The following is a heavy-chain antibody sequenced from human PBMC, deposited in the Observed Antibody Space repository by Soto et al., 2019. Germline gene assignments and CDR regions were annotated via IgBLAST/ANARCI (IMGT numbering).Heavy chain of an antibody. CDR1: GFTFSSYG. J-gene: IGHJ6*02. CDR3: AKDLGAVDSDYYGMDV. D-gene: IGHD6-19*01. CDR2: ISYNGSNK. Sequence: PGGSLRLSCAASGFTFSSYGMHWVRQAPGKGLEWVAVISYNGSNKYYADSVKGRFTISRDNSKNTLYLQMNSLRAEDTAVYYCAKDLGAVDSDYYGMDVWGQGTTVTVSS. V-gene: IGHV3-30*18.